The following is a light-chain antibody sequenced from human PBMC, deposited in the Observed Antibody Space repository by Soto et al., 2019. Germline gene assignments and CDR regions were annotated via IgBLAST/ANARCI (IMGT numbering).Light chain of an antibody. CDR2: AAS. CDR1: QGISRW. CDR3: QQANSFPLT. J-gene: IGKJ4*01. V-gene: IGKV1-12*01. Sequence: DLQMTQSPSSVSASVGDRVNITCRASQGISRWLAWYQQKPGKAPKLLIYAASSLQSGGPSRFSGSGFETDFTLTISSLQPEDFATYYCQQANSFPLTFGGGTKVESK.